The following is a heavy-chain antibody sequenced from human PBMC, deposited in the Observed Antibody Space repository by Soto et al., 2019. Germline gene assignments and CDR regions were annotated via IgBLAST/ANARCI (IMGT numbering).Heavy chain of an antibody. CDR1: GFTFSDHH. J-gene: IGHJ4*02. D-gene: IGHD2-8*01. CDR3: ARLMGTSFDL. CDR2: ATNKGHSHTT. Sequence: GGSLRLSCAASGFTFSDHHMDWVRQAPGKGLEWVGRATNKGHSHTTGYAAPVKGRFTISRDDSKNSLSLQMNSLKTEDTAVYFCARLMGTSFDLWGQGTLVTVSS. V-gene: IGHV3-72*01.